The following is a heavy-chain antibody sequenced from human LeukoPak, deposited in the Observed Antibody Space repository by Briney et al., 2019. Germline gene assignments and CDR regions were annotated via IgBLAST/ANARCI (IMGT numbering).Heavy chain of an antibody. CDR3: ATSQSIGYYFDY. Sequence: GGSLRLSCAASGFTFSSYAMHWVRQAPGKGLEYVSAISSNGGSTYYANSVKGRFTISRDNSKNTLYLQMGSLRAEDMAVYYCATSQSIGYYFDYWGQGTLVTVSS. J-gene: IGHJ4*02. CDR2: ISSNGGST. V-gene: IGHV3-64*01. D-gene: IGHD2-21*01. CDR1: GFTFSSYA.